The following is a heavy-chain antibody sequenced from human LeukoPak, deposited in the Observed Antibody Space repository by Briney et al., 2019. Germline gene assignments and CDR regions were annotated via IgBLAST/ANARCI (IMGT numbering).Heavy chain of an antibody. CDR1: GGSFSGYY. V-gene: IGHV4-34*01. Sequence: SETLSLTCAVYGGSFSGYYWSWIRQPPGKGLEWIGDINHSGSSNDNPSLKSRVTISVDTSKNQFSLKLSSVTAADTAVYYCARGSTQGRFDYWGQGTLVTVSS. CDR3: ARGSTQGRFDY. CDR2: INHSGSS. J-gene: IGHJ4*02. D-gene: IGHD2-15*01.